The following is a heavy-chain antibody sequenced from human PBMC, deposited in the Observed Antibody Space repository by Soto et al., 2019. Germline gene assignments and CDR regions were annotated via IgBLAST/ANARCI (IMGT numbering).Heavy chain of an antibody. Sequence: ASVKVSCKASGYTFTSYGISWARQAPGQGLQWMGWISAYNGNTNYAQKFQGRVTMTTDTSTRTAYMELRSLRSDDTAVFYCARAQTSYCSGSTCYPTHWGQGTLVTVSS. CDR3: ARAQTSYCSGSTCYPTH. CDR2: ISAYNGNT. V-gene: IGHV1-18*01. CDR1: GYTFTSYG. J-gene: IGHJ4*02. D-gene: IGHD2-15*01.